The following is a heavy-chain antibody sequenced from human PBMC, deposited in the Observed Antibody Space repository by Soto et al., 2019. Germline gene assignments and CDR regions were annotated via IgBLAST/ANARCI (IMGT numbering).Heavy chain of an antibody. J-gene: IGHJ6*02. Sequence: PSETLSLTCTLSGGSVSSGSYYWSWIRQPPGKGLEWIGYIYYSGSTNYNPSLKSRVTISVDTSKTQFSLKLSSVTAADTAVYYCARDKVDLFPLFYYGMDVWGQGTTVTVSS. V-gene: IGHV4-61*01. CDR1: GGSVSSGSYY. CDR3: ARDKVDLFPLFYYGMDV. CDR2: IYYSGST.